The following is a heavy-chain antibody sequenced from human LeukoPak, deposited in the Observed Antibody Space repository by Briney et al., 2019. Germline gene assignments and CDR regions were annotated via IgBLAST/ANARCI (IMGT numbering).Heavy chain of an antibody. CDR2: ISWDGGST. CDR3: AKSGCSSTSCSIPFDY. CDR1: GFTSDDYA. V-gene: IGHV3-43D*03. D-gene: IGHD2-2*01. Sequence: GGSLRLSCAASGFTSDDYAMHWVRQAPGKGLEWVSLISWDGGSTYYADSVKGRFTISRDNSKNSLYLQMNSLRAEDTALYYCAKSGCSSTSCSIPFDYWGQGTLVTVSS. J-gene: IGHJ4*02.